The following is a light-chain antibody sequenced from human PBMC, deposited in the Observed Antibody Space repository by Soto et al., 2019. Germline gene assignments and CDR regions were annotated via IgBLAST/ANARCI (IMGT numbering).Light chain of an antibody. CDR3: SSYTSSSTYVV. CDR1: SSDVGGYNY. Sequence: QSALTQPASVSGSPGQSITISCTGTSSDVGGYNYVSWYQQHPGKAPKLMMYDGSNRPSRVSNRSSGAKSGNTASLTISGLQAEDEADYYCSSYTSSSTYVVFGGGTKLTVL. V-gene: IGLV2-14*01. J-gene: IGLJ2*01. CDR2: DGS.